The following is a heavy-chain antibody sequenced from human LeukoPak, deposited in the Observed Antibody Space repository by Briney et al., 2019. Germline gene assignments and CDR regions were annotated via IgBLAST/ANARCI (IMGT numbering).Heavy chain of an antibody. J-gene: IGHJ6*03. CDR1: GYSISSGYY. CDR3: ARDNIVVVPAATPDHYYYYYYMDV. CDR2: IYHSGST. Sequence: SETLSLTCTVSGYSISSGYYWGWIRQPPGKGLEWIGSIYHSGSTYYNPSLKSRVTMSVDTSKNQFSLKLSSVTAADTAVYYCARDNIVVVPAATPDHYYYYYYMDVWGKGTTVTISS. D-gene: IGHD2-2*01. V-gene: IGHV4-38-2*02.